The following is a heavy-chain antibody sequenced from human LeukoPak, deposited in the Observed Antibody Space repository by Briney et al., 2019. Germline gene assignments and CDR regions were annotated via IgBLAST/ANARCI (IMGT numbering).Heavy chain of an antibody. CDR2: INSDGSST. CDR1: GFTFRSYW. J-gene: IGHJ4*02. CDR3: ARYYGSGSYAVDY. V-gene: IGHV3-74*01. Sequence: GGSLRLSCAASGFTFRSYWMHWVRQAPGKGLVWVSRINSDGSSTSYAGSVKGRFTISRDDAKNTLYLQMNSLRAEDTAVYYCARYYGSGSYAVDYWGQGTLVTVSS. D-gene: IGHD3-10*01.